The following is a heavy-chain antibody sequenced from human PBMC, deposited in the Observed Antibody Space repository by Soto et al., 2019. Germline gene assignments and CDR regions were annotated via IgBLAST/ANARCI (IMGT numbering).Heavy chain of an antibody. CDR1: GFTSSSFA. J-gene: IGHJ4*02. CDR3: AGVYYGGNSVNNY. CDR2: TSYDGSNK. D-gene: IGHD2-8*01. V-gene: IGHV3-30-3*01. Sequence: GSLRLSCAGSGFTSSSFAMSWVRQAPGKGLEWVAATSYDGSNKYYADSVKGRFIISRDNSKNTPDLLLNTLRAEDTAVYYCAGVYYGGNSVNNYWGQGTPVTVSS.